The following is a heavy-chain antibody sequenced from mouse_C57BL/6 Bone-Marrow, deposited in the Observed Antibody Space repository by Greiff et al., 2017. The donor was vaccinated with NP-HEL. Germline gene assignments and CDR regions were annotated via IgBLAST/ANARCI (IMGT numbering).Heavy chain of an antibody. CDR3: ARWDYDEYFDV. V-gene: IGHV1-80*01. Sequence: QVQLQQSGAELVKPGASVTISCTASGYAFSSYWMNWVKQRPGTGLEWIGQIYPGDGDTNYNGKFKGKATLTADKSSSTAYMQLSSLTSEDSAVYFCARWDYDEYFDVWGTGTTVTVSS. CDR2: IYPGDGDT. D-gene: IGHD2-4*01. CDR1: GYAFSSYW. J-gene: IGHJ1*03.